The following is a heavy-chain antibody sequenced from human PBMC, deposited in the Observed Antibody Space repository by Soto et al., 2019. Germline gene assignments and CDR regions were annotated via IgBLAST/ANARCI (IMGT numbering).Heavy chain of an antibody. V-gene: IGHV4-4*02. CDR3: ARDPHDSSGYLEEYYFDY. Sequence: QVQLQESGPGLVKPSGTLSLTCAVSGGSISSSNWWSWVRQPPGKGLEWIGEIYHSGSTNYNPSLKSRVTISVDKSKNQFSLKLSSVTAADTAVYYCARDPHDSSGYLEEYYFDYWGQGTLVTVSS. J-gene: IGHJ4*02. CDR2: IYHSGST. CDR1: GGSISSSNW. D-gene: IGHD3-22*01.